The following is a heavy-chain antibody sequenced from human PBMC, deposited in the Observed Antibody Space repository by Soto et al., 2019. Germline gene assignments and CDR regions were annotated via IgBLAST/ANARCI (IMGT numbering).Heavy chain of an antibody. Sequence: SETLSLTCAVSGGSISSSNWWSWVRQPPGKGLEWIGEIYHSGSTNYNPSLKSRVTISVDKSKNQFSLKLSSVTAADTAVYYCARDGSSSWARWFDPWGQGTLVTVSS. CDR1: GGSISSSNW. CDR2: IYHSGST. V-gene: IGHV4-4*02. J-gene: IGHJ5*02. CDR3: ARDGSSSWARWFDP. D-gene: IGHD6-13*01.